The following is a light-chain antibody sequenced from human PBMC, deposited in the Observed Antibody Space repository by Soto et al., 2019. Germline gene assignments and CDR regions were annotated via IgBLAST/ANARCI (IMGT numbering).Light chain of an antibody. CDR2: GAS. V-gene: IGKV1-33*01. CDR1: QDIRKY. J-gene: IGKJ3*01. CDR3: QHYDHLPPFT. Sequence: DIPMTQSPSSLSASVGDRVTITCQASQDIRKYLSWYQQKPGRAPKLLIYGASNLETGVPSRISGSGYGSDFTFTISSLQPEDVATYYCQHYDHLPPFTFGPGTKVAVK.